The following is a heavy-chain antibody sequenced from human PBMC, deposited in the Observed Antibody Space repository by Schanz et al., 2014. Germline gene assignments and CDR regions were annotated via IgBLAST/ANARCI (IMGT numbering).Heavy chain of an antibody. D-gene: IGHD5-12*01. CDR1: GFSFSGSG. Sequence: QVQLVESGGGVVQPGGSLRLSCAASGFSFSGSGMHWVRQAPGKGLEWVAVVCYDGSKKYYADSVKGRFTTSRDNSKNTMYLQMNSLRAEDTAVYFCARDEGRDGYNLAFDVWGQGTLVTVSS. J-gene: IGHJ3*01. V-gene: IGHV3-33*01. CDR3: ARDEGRDGYNLAFDV. CDR2: VCYDGSKK.